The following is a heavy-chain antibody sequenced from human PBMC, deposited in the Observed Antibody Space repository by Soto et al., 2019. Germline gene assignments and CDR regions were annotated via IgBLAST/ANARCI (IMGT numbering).Heavy chain of an antibody. Sequence: PGWSLRLSCTSSVFTFVDYAMNWVRQAPGKGLEWVGFIRSKAYGGTTECAASVKGRFTISRDDSKSIAYLQMNSLKTEDTAVYYCTRERSWLCDYWGQGTLVTVSS. CDR3: TRERSWLCDY. V-gene: IGHV3-49*04. D-gene: IGHD3-9*01. CDR2: IRSKAYGGTT. J-gene: IGHJ4*02. CDR1: VFTFVDYA.